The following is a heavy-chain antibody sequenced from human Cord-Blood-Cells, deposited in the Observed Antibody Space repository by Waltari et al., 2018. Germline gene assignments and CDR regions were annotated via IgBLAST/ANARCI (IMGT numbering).Heavy chain of an antibody. CDR1: GGSISSGSYY. D-gene: IGHD3-3*01. Sequence: QVQLQESGPGLVKPSQTLSLTCTVSGGSISSGSYYWSWIRQPAGKGLEWIRYIYTSGSTNYNPSLKSRVTISVDTSKNPSSLKLSSVTAADTAVYYCARDLQATPYYDFWSGYPDAFDIWGQGTMVTVSS. CDR3: ARDLQATPYYDFWSGYPDAFDI. J-gene: IGHJ3*02. V-gene: IGHV4-61*09. CDR2: IYTSGST.